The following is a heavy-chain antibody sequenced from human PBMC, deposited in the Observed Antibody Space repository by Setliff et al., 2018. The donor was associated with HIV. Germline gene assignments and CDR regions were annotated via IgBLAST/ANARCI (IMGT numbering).Heavy chain of an antibody. V-gene: IGHV4-39*01. CDR1: GGSIISSSYY. Sequence: TLSLTCTVSGGSIISSSYYWGWIRLPPGRGLEWIGSMYYRGTTYNNPSLKSRVTFSADTSKNQFSLNLNSVTATDTAVYYCARQGLTMNRGVPAPILYYFDYWGPGILVTVSS. CDR3: ARQGLTMNRGVPAPILYYFDY. CDR2: MYYRGTT. D-gene: IGHD3-10*01. J-gene: IGHJ4*02.